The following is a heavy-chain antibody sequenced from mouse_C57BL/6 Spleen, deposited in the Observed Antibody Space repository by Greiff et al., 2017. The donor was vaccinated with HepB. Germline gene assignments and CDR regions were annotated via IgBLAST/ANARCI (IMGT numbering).Heavy chain of an antibody. D-gene: IGHD3-2*02. J-gene: IGHJ4*01. Sequence: VQLKESVAELVRPGASVKLSCTASGFNIKNTYMHWVKQRPEQGLEWIGRIDPANGNTKYAPKFQGKATITADTSSNTAYLQLSSLTSEDTAIYYIAVTAQATSYAMDYWGQGTSVTVSS. CDR1: GFNIKNTY. CDR2: IDPANGNT. V-gene: IGHV14-3*01. CDR3: AVTAQATSYAMDY.